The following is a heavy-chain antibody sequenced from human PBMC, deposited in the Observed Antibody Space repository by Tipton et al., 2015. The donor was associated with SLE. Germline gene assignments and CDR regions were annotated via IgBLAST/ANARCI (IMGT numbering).Heavy chain of an antibody. J-gene: IGHJ4*02. CDR3: ARDHPVAGPFDY. Sequence: LRLSCTVSGGPISNYYWSWIRQPAGKGLEWIGRIYTSGSTNYNPSLKSRVTMSVDTSKNQFSLKLSSVTAADTAVYYCARDHPVAGPFDYWGQGTLVTVSS. CDR1: GGPISNYY. CDR2: IYTSGST. D-gene: IGHD6-19*01. V-gene: IGHV4-4*07.